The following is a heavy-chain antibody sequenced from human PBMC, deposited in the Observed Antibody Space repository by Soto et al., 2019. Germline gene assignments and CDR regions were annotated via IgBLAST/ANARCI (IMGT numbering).Heavy chain of an antibody. D-gene: IGHD3-16*02. V-gene: IGHV5-51*01. CDR2: ICPGDSDT. CDR1: GYSFTNYW. CDR3: ARRGGGLYPLDI. J-gene: IGHJ3*02. Sequence: GESLKISCKGSGYSFTNYWIGWVRQMPGKGLEWMGIICPGDSDTRYRPSFQGQVIISADTSLSTAYLQWNSLKASDTAMYYCARRGGGLYPLDIWGQGTMVTVSS.